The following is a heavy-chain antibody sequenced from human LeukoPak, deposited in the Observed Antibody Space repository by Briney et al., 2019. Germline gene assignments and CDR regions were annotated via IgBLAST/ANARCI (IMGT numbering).Heavy chain of an antibody. Sequence: KPSQTLSLTCAVSGGSISSSNWWSWVRQPPGKGLEWIGEIYHSGSTNYNPSLKSRVTISVDKSKNQFSLKLSSVTAADTAVYYCARDPSSGNYRTNWFDPWGQGTLVTVSS. CDR3: ARDPSSGNYRTNWFDP. D-gene: IGHD3-22*01. J-gene: IGHJ5*02. CDR1: GGSISSSNW. CDR2: IYHSGST. V-gene: IGHV4-4*02.